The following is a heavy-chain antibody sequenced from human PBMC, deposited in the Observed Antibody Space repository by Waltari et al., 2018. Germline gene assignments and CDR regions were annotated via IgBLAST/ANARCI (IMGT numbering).Heavy chain of an antibody. V-gene: IGHV1-46*01. CDR1: GYTFTSYY. CDR3: ARVHLEMAARPDAFDI. D-gene: IGHD3-3*01. CDR2: INPRGCRT. J-gene: IGHJ3*02. Sequence: QVQLVQSGAEVKKPGASVKVSCKASGYTFTSYYMHWVRQPPGQGLEWIGIINPRGCRTSDAQKFQGRLTLTRDTATSTVYMELSSLRSEYTAVYYCARVHLEMAARPDAFDIWGQGTMVTVSS.